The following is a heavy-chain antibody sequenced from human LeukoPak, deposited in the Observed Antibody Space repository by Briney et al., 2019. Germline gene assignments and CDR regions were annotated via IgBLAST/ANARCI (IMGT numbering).Heavy chain of an antibody. CDR3: ARAYNWNYYYYMDV. Sequence: SETLSLTCTVSGGSISSYYWSWIRQPPGKGLEWIGYIYYSGSTNYNPSLKSRVTISVDTSKNQFSLNLSSVTAADTAVYYCARAYNWNYYYYMDVWGKGTTVIVSS. J-gene: IGHJ6*03. D-gene: IGHD1-20*01. CDR1: GGSISSYY. CDR2: IYYSGST. V-gene: IGHV4-59*01.